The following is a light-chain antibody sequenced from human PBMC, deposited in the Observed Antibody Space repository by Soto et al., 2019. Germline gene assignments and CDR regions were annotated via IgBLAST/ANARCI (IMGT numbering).Light chain of an antibody. CDR2: QPS. J-gene: IGLJ1*01. Sequence: TRPPSASASAGQSVARAGSGTSTAFVPYNRVSWYQQPPDTAPKLMTYQPSKRHSGVPDRSSWSQSGNSASLTISRLQAADEADYYCSLYTSETTSVFGTWPTLTVL. CDR3: SLYTSETTSV. CDR1: STAFVPYNR. V-gene: IGLV2-18*01.